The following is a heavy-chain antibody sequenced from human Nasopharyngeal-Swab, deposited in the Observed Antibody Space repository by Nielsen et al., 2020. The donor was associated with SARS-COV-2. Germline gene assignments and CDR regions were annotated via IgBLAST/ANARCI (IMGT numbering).Heavy chain of an antibody. V-gene: IGHV3-7*01. J-gene: IGHJ4*02. CDR1: GFTFSSYW. D-gene: IGHD6-13*01. CDR2: IKQDGSEK. Sequence: GESLKISCAASGFTFSSYWMSWVRQAPGKGLEWVANIKQDGSEKYYVDSVKGRFTISRDNAKNSLYLQMNSLRAEDTAVYYCARAGLSSWHFDYWGQGTPVTVSS. CDR3: ARAGLSSWHFDY.